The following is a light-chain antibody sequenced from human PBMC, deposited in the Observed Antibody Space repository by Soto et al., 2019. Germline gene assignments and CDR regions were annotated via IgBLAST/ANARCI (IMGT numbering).Light chain of an antibody. Sequence: EIVLTQSPATLSLSPGARATLSCRASQSVSSYFAWYPQKPGQAPRLLIYDAFSRATGIPARFSGSGSGTDFSLTISSLETEDFAVYFCQQRSSWPLTFGGGTMVEIK. CDR2: DAF. V-gene: IGKV3-11*01. CDR1: QSVSSY. J-gene: IGKJ4*01. CDR3: QQRSSWPLT.